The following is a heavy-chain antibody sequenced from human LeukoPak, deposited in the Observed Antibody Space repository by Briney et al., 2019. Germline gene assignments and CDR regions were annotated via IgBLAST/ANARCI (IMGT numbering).Heavy chain of an antibody. D-gene: IGHD2-8*01. CDR3: TRRPPDCTNGVCYTGYMDV. J-gene: IGHJ6*03. Sequence: PGGSLRLSCAASGFTVSSNYMSWVRQAPGKGLEWVSVVYTGGSTYYADSVKGRFTISRDNSKNTLYLQMNSLKTEDTAVYYCTRRPPDCTNGVCYTGYMDVWGKGTTVTVSS. CDR2: VYTGGST. CDR1: GFTVSSNY. V-gene: IGHV3-53*01.